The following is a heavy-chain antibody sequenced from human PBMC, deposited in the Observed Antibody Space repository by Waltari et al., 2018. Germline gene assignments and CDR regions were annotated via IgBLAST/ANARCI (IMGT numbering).Heavy chain of an antibody. J-gene: IGHJ6*03. Sequence: EVQVVESGGGLVQPGGSLRLSCAASGFTFSSHWMHWVRQAPGKGLVWVSRINTDGSSTTYADSVQGRFTISRDNAKNTLYLQMNSLRAEDMAVYYCLTQPWYYMDVWGKGTTVTISS. D-gene: IGHD5-18*01. CDR2: INTDGSST. CDR3: LTQPWYYMDV. CDR1: GFTFSSHW. V-gene: IGHV3-74*01.